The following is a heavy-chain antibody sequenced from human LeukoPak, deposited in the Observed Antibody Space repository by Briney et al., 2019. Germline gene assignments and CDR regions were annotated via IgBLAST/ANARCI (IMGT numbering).Heavy chain of an antibody. CDR1: RFTFSSYS. CDR2: IGSSSSYI. V-gene: IGHV3-21*04. J-gene: IGHJ5*02. CDR3: TLNNWYENGFDP. D-gene: IGHD1-1*01. Sequence: GGSLRLSCAASRFTFSSYSMNWVRQAPGKGLEWVSSIGSSSSYIYYADSVKGRFTISRDNAKNSLYLQMNSLKTEDTAVYYCTLNNWYENGFDPWGQGTLVTVSS.